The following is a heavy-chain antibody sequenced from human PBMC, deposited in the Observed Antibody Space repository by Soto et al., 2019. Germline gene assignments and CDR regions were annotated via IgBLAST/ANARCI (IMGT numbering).Heavy chain of an antibody. CDR3: AKVPQVGYILIACGFIF. D-gene: IGHD3-9*01. V-gene: IGHV3-23*01. Sequence: GGSLRLSCAASGFTFSSYAMSWVRQAPGKGLEWVSGISSSGGRTYYADSVKGRFTISRDNSKETLYLHMDSLRGEDTAVYYWAKVPQVGYILIACGFIFGGRGKRFTVPS. J-gene: IGHJ3*01. CDR2: ISSSGGRT. CDR1: GFTFSSYA.